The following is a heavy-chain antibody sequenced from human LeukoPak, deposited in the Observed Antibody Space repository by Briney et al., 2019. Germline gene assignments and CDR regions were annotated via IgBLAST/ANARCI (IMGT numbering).Heavy chain of an antibody. CDR2: ISGSGSYT. CDR1: GFTVSDYS. CDR3: AKDGDYGDYGYFDY. V-gene: IGHV3-23*01. Sequence: GGSLRLSCAASGFTVSDYSMAWVRQAPGKGLEWVSAISGSGSYTDYADSVKGRFTISKDNSKNTLYLQMNSLRAEDTAVYYCAKDGDYGDYGYFDYWGQGTLVTVSS. J-gene: IGHJ4*02. D-gene: IGHD4-17*01.